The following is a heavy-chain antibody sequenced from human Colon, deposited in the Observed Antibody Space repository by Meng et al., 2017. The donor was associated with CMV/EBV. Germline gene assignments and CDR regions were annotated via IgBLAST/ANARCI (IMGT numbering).Heavy chain of an antibody. D-gene: IGHD3-3*01. CDR2: IHYRGST. V-gene: IGHV4-39*07. CDR1: GGSISTSDYY. Sequence: SETLSLTCTVSGGSISTSDYYWNWIRQPPGKGLEWIGTIHYRGSTSYNPSLKSRLTTSVDTSKNQFSLKLSSVTAADTAVYYCARGDFWSGYSDAFDIWGQGTMVTVSS. J-gene: IGHJ3*02. CDR3: ARGDFWSGYSDAFDI.